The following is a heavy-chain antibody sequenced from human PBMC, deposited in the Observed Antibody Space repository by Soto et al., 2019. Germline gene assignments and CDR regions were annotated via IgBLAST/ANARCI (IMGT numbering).Heavy chain of an antibody. Sequence: QVQLVQSGAEVKKPGASVKVSCKASGYTFTSYAMHRVRQAPGQRLEWMGWINAGNGNTKYSQNFQGRVTITRDTSASTAYMELSSLRSEDTAVYYCARGGSLYWYFDLWGRGTLVTVSS. V-gene: IGHV1-3*01. CDR1: GYTFTSYA. J-gene: IGHJ2*01. CDR2: INAGNGNT. CDR3: ARGGSLYWYFDL. D-gene: IGHD1-26*01.